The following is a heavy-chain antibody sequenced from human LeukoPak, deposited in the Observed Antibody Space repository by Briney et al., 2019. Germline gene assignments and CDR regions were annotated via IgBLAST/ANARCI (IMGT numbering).Heavy chain of an antibody. CDR3: ARTTSYGYYTH. V-gene: IGHV4-59*01. Sequence: SETLSLTCTVSGGSISSYYWGWIRQPPAKGLEWIGYIYYSGSTNYNPSLKSRVTISVDTSKTQFSLRLYSVTAADTAVYYCARTTSYGYYTHWGQGTLVTVSS. CDR2: IYYSGST. CDR1: GGSISSYY. D-gene: IGHD3-3*01. J-gene: IGHJ4*02.